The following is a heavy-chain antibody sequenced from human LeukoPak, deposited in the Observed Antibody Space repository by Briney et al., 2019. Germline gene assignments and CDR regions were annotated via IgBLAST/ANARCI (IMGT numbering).Heavy chain of an antibody. D-gene: IGHD3-10*01. J-gene: IGHJ4*02. V-gene: IGHV3-11*04. CDR2: ISSSGSTI. CDR3: AREVFGSGSYPDF. Sequence: GGSLRLSCAASGFTFSDYYMTWFRQAPGKGLEWVSYISSSGSTIYYADSVKGRFTISRDNAKNSLYLQMNNLRPEDTAVYYCAREVFGSGSYPDFWGQGTLVTVSS. CDR1: GFTFSDYY.